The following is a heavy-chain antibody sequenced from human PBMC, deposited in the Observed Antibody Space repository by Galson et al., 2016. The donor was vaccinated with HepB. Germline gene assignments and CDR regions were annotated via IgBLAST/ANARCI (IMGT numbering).Heavy chain of an antibody. CDR3: ARDGRVREWLKKFYYYGMDV. J-gene: IGHJ6*02. V-gene: IGHV3-30*03. CDR1: GFTFSTYA. CDR2: IYYDGSKK. Sequence: SLRLSCAASGFTFSTYAMHWVRQAPGKGLEWVAFIYYDGSKKYYADSVKGRFTISRDNSKNTLYLQMNSLRAEDTAAYYCARDGRVREWLKKFYYYGMDVWGQGTTVTGSS. D-gene: IGHD3-3*01.